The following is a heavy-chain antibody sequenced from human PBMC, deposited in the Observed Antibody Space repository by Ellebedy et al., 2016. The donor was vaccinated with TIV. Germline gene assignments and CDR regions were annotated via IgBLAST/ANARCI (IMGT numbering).Heavy chain of an antibody. Sequence: MPSETLSLTCTVSGGSISSYYWSWILQPPGKGLEWIGYIYYSGSTYYNPSLKSRVTISVDTSKNQFSLKLSSVTAADTAVYYCARLRITMVRGAPWYFDYWGQGTLVTVSS. V-gene: IGHV4-59*08. J-gene: IGHJ4*02. CDR2: IYYSGST. D-gene: IGHD3-10*01. CDR1: GGSISSYY. CDR3: ARLRITMVRGAPWYFDY.